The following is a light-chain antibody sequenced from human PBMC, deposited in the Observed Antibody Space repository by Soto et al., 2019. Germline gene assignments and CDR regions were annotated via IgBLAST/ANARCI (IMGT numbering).Light chain of an antibody. Sequence: QSALTQPASVSGSPGQSITISCTGTSSDVGDYNYVSWYQQHPGKAPKLMIYDVSNRPSGVSNRFSGSKSGNTASLTISGLQAEDEADYYCISYSSSSTSVVFGGGTQLTVL. CDR3: ISYSSSSTSVV. J-gene: IGLJ2*01. CDR1: SSDVGDYNY. V-gene: IGLV2-14*01. CDR2: DVS.